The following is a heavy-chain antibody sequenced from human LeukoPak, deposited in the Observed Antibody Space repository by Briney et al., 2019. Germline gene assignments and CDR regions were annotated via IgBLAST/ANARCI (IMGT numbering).Heavy chain of an antibody. D-gene: IGHD3-10*01. CDR2: IYHSGRT. CDR3: ASMGSWFDP. CDR1: GGSVSSSSYY. V-gene: IGHV4-39*01. Sequence: SETLSLTCTVSGGSVSSSSYYWGWIRQPPGKGLEWIGDIYHSGRTYFNPSLKSRVTISVDTSKNQFSLKLNSVTAADTAVYYCASMGSWFDPWGQGTLVTVSS. J-gene: IGHJ5*02.